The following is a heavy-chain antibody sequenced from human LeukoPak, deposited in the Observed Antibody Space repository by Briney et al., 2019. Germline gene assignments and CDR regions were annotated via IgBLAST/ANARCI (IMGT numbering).Heavy chain of an antibody. CDR2: INHSGST. Sequence: SETLSLTCAVYGGSFSGYYWSWTRQPPGKGLEWIGEINHSGSTNYNPSLKSRVTISVDTSKNQFSLKLSSVTAADTAVYYCARGLYGSGSYRRTPFDPWGQGTLVTVSS. CDR1: GGSFSGYY. CDR3: ARGLYGSGSYRRTPFDP. J-gene: IGHJ5*02. D-gene: IGHD3-10*01. V-gene: IGHV4-34*01.